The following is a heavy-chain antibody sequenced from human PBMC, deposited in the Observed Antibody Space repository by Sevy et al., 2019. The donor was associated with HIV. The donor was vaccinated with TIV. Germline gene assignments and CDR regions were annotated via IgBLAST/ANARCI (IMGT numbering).Heavy chain of an antibody. CDR2: IGTVGDT. D-gene: IGHD6-19*01. V-gene: IGHV3-13*01. CDR1: GFTFSSYD. CDR3: ARENIAVAGFDY. Sequence: GGSLRLSCAASGFTFSSYDMHWVRQATGKGLGWVSAIGTVGDTYYPGSGKGRFTISRENAKNSLYLQMNSLRAGDTAVYYCARENIAVAGFDYWGQGTLVTVSS. J-gene: IGHJ4*02.